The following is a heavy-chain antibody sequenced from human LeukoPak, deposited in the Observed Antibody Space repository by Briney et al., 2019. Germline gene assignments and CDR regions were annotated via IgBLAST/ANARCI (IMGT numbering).Heavy chain of an antibody. Sequence: GESLKISCKGSGYIFTSYWIGWVRQMPGKGLEWMGIIYPGDSDTRYSPSFQGQVTISADKSISTAYLQWSSLKASDTAMYYCARSRDYGDYLALFDYWGQGTLVTVSS. J-gene: IGHJ4*02. CDR1: GYIFTSYW. V-gene: IGHV5-51*01. CDR3: ARSRDYGDYLALFDY. CDR2: IYPGDSDT. D-gene: IGHD4-17*01.